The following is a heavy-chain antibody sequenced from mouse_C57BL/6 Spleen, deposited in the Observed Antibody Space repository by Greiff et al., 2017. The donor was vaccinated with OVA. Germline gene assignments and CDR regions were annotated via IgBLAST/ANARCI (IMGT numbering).Heavy chain of an antibody. CDR2: ISRDGDDT. CDR1: GFTFSSYA. Sequence: EVQLVESGAGLVKPGGSLKLSCAASGFTFSSYAMPWVRQTPEQRLEWVAYISRDGDDTYYADTVKGRFTISRDTARNTLYLQMSSLTSEDTAMYYCKRDSNYGDWYCDVWGTGTTVTVSS. CDR3: KRDSNYGDWYCDV. J-gene: IGHJ1*03. V-gene: IGHV5-9-1*02. D-gene: IGHD2-5*01.